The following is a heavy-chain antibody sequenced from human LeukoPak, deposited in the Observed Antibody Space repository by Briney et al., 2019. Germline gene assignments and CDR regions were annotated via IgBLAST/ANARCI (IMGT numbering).Heavy chain of an antibody. CDR3: ARGSGYNPPFFDY. V-gene: IGHV4-59*01. CDR1: GGSFSGYY. J-gene: IGHJ4*02. Sequence: PSETLSLTCAVYGGSFSGYYWSWIRQPPGKGLEWIGYIYYSGSTNYNPSLKSRVTISVDTSKNQFSLKLSSVTAADTAVYYCARGSGYNPPFFDYWGQGTLVTVSS. D-gene: IGHD3-22*01. CDR2: IYYSGST.